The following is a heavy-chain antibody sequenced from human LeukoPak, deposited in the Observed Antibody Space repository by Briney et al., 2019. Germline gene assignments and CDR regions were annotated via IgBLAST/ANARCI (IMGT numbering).Heavy chain of an antibody. CDR2: ISAYNGNT. D-gene: IGHD5-12*01. CDR1: GYTFTGYY. CDR3: ARDKGGYPFDP. J-gene: IGHJ5*02. Sequence: ASVKVSCKASGYTFTGYYMHWVRQAPGQGLEWMGWISAYNGNTNYAQKLQGRVTMTTDTSTSTAYMELRSLRSDDTAVYYCARDKGGYPFDPWGQGTLVTVSS. V-gene: IGHV1-18*04.